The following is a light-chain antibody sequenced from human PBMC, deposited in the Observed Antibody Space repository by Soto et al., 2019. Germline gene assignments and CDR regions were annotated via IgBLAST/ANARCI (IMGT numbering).Light chain of an antibody. CDR2: DAS. CDR1: QSVKTF. Sequence: EMVLTQSPATLSLSPVERDTLSCRASQSVKTFLVWYQQRHGQAPRLLIHDASHRAAGIPARFSGGVFGTDGTLTINSLETEDGAVYYCQQHSSWPITFGQGTRLEIK. CDR3: QQHSSWPIT. V-gene: IGKV3-11*01. J-gene: IGKJ5*01.